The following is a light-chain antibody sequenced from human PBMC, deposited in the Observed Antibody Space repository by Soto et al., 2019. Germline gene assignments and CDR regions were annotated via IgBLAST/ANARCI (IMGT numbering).Light chain of an antibody. CDR2: CAS. CDR1: QSGRSN. V-gene: IGKV3-15*01. Sequence: IVMTQSPATLSVSPGERDTLSCRASQSGRSNFAWYHQKLGQAPRLLIYCASTRAAGIPARFSGSGSGTEFTLTISSLQSEDFAVYYCQHYNNWTPYTFGQGTKLEIE. J-gene: IGKJ2*01. CDR3: QHYNNWTPYT.